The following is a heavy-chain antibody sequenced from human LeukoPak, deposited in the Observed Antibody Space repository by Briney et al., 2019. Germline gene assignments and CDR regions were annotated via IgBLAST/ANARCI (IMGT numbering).Heavy chain of an antibody. CDR3: ATGSGWYSPDY. J-gene: IGHJ4*02. V-gene: IGHV3-49*04. CDR2: IRSKAYGGTT. D-gene: IGHD6-19*01. CDR1: GFTSGDYV. Sequence: GGSLRLSCSVSGFTSGDYVVNWVRQAPGKGLEWVGFIRSKAYGGTTEYAASVKGRFTISRDDSKSIAYLQMNSLKTEDTAVYYCATGSGWYSPDYWGQGTLVTVSS.